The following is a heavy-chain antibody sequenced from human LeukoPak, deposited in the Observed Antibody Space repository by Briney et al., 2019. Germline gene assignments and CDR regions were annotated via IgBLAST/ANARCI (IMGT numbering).Heavy chain of an antibody. V-gene: IGHV3-23*01. CDR2: ISDSGGST. D-gene: IGHD6-13*01. J-gene: IGHJ1*01. CDR3: AKDLHSSSWYNYFQH. CDR1: GFTFSSYA. Sequence: GGSLRLSCAASGFTFSSYAMSWVRQAPGKGLEWVSAISDSGGSTYYADSVTGRFTVSRDNSKNTLYLQMNSLRAEDTAVYYCAKDLHSSSWYNYFQHWGQGTPVTVSS.